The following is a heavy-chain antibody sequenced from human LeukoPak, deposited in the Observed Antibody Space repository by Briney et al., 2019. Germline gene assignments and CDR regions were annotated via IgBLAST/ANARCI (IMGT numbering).Heavy chain of an antibody. D-gene: IGHD4-17*01. V-gene: IGHV3-23*01. CDR3: ARGPKDGDYIWWGYFDY. J-gene: IGHJ4*02. CDR1: GFTFSSYA. Sequence: HSGGSLRLSCAASGFTFSSYAMSWVRQAPGKGLEWVSAISGSGGSTYYADSVKGRFTISRDNSKNTLYLQMNSLRAEDTAVYYCARGPKDGDYIWWGYFDYWGQGTLVTVSS. CDR2: ISGSGGST.